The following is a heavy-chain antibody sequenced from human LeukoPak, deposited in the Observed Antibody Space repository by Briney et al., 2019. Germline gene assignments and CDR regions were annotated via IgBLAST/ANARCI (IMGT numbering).Heavy chain of an antibody. D-gene: IGHD6-13*01. CDR2: IYSGGST. J-gene: IGHJ3*01. CDR1: GFTVSSNY. CDR3: ARADSSSWPGEAFDA. V-gene: IGHV3-66*01. Sequence: GGSLRLSCAASGFTVSSNYMSWVRQAPGKGLEWVSVIYSGGSTYYADSVKGRFTISRDNSKNTLYLQMNSLRAEDTAVYYCARADSSSWPGEAFDAWGQGTMVTVSS.